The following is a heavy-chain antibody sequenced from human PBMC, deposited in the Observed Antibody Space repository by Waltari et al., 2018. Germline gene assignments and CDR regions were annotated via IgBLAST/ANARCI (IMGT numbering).Heavy chain of an antibody. D-gene: IGHD3-10*01. Sequence: QVQLVESGGGVVQPGRSLRLSCAASGFTFSSYAMPWVRQAPGKGLEWVAVISYDGSNKYYADSVKGRFTISRDNSKNTLYLQMNSLRAEDTAVYYCARASGSYYYYYMDVWGKGTTVTISS. CDR2: ISYDGSNK. CDR1: GFTFSSYA. J-gene: IGHJ6*03. CDR3: ARASGSYYYYYMDV. V-gene: IGHV3-30-3*01.